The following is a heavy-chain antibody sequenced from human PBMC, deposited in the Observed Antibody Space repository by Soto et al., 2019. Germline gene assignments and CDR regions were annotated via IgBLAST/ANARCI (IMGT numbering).Heavy chain of an antibody. CDR3: AKDPRLELRGVDS. J-gene: IGHJ4*02. Sequence: DVHLLESGGGLVQPGGSLRLSCVASGYNFGSYAMMWVRQAPEKGLEWISTIGGGGIGPYYADSVKGRFTISRDNSKNTLYLQMNSLRAEDTGVYYCAKDPRLELRGVDSWGQGTQVTVSS. CDR2: IGGGGIGP. CDR1: GYNFGSYA. V-gene: IGHV3-23*01. D-gene: IGHD1-7*01.